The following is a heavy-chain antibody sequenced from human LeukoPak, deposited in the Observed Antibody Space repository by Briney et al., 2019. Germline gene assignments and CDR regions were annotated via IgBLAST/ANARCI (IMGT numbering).Heavy chain of an antibody. Sequence: PSETLSLTCTVSGGSISSSSYYWGWIRQPPGKGLEWIGSIHYSGSTYYNPSLKSRVTISVSTSQNQFSLKLTSVTAADTAVYFCARLGTFGNPDFWGQGTRVTVSS. J-gene: IGHJ4*02. CDR2: IHYSGST. V-gene: IGHV4-39*07. CDR1: GGSISSSSYY. D-gene: IGHD1-7*01. CDR3: ARLGTFGNPDF.